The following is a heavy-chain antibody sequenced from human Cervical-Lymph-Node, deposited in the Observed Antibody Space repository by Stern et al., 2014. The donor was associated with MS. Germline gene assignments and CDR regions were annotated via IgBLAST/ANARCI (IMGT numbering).Heavy chain of an antibody. CDR1: GFTFSTYA. J-gene: IGHJ4*02. V-gene: IGHV3-30-3*01. D-gene: IGHD3-10*01. Sequence: VQLVESGGGVVKPGRSLSLSCVASGFTFSTYAMHCVRQAPGKGLEWVAFVSYDGTQRNSTDSVKARFTISRDNSKNTLYLHMNSLRDEDTAVYFCARGGRGVGLEYWGQGALVTVSS. CDR3: ARGGRGVGLEY. CDR2: VSYDGTQR.